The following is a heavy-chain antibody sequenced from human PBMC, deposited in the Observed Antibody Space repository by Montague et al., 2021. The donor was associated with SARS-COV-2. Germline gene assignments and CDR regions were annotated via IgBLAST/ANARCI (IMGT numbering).Heavy chain of an antibody. V-gene: IGHV4-34*01. J-gene: IGHJ5*02. CDR2: INHSGST. CDR1: GGSFICYY. Sequence: SETLSLTCAVYGGSFICYYWSWIRQPPGKGLEWIGEINHSGSTNYSPSFKSRVTISVDTSKNQFSLKLSSVTAADTAVYYCARGYDYVWGSYRYLHWFAPWGQGTLVTVSS. D-gene: IGHD3-16*02. CDR3: ARGYDYVWGSYRYLHWFAP.